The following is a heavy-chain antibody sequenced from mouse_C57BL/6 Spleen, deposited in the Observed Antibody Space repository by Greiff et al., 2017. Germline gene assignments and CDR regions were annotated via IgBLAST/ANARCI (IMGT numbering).Heavy chain of an antibody. J-gene: IGHJ2*01. CDR3: ARSGDWDRGDY. Sequence: QVQLQQSGPELVKPGASVKISCKASGYAFSSSWMNWVKQRPGKGLEWIGRIYPGDGDTNYNGKFKGKATLTADKSSSTAYMQLSSLTSEDSAVYFCARSGDWDRGDYWGQGTTLTVSS. V-gene: IGHV1-82*01. D-gene: IGHD4-1*01. CDR2: IYPGDGDT. CDR1: GYAFSSSW.